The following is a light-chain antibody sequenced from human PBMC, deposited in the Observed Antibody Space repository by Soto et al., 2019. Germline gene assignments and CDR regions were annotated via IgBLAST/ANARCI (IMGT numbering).Light chain of an antibody. CDR3: QQSYSSPYT. Sequence: DIPMTQSPSPLSTSVGDRVTITCRASQSISRHLNWYQQKPGKAPKVLIYAASSLQSGVPSRFRGSGSGTDFTLTISSLQPEDFATYYCQQSYSSPYTFGQGTQLEVK. CDR1: QSISRH. CDR2: AAS. V-gene: IGKV1-39*01. J-gene: IGKJ2*01.